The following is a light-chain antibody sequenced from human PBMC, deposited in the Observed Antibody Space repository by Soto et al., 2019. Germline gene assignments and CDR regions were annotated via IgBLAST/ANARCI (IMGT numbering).Light chain of an antibody. V-gene: IGKV3-15*01. CDR3: QQYNNWPPSRT. Sequence: IVLTQSPGTLSVSPVERATLSCMASQSVSSNLAWYQQKPGQAPRLLIYGASTRATVIPARFSGSGSGTEFTLTISSLQSEDFAVYYCQQYNNWPPSRTFGQGTKVDIK. CDR1: QSVSSN. J-gene: IGKJ1*01. CDR2: GAS.